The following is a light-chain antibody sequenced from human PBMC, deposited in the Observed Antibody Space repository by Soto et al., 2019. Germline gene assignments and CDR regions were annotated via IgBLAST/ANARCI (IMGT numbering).Light chain of an antibody. V-gene: IGKV4-1*01. CDR2: WAS. CDR1: QSVLYSSNNNHY. CDR3: HQYINAPWT. J-gene: IGKJ1*01. Sequence: DFVMTQSPDSLAVSLGERATINCKSSQSVLYSSNNNHYLSWYQQKPGQPPKLLISWASTRESGVPDRFSGSGSGTDFTLTISSLQAEDVAIYYCHQYINAPWTFGQGTKVEIK.